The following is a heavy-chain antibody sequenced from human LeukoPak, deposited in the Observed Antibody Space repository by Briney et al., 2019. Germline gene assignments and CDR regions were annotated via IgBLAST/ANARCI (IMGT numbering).Heavy chain of an antibody. CDR1: RFTFSSYG. Sequence: GGSLRLSCAASRFTFSSYGLHWVRQAPGKGLGWVAFIRYDGSNKYYADSVKGRFTISKDNSKNTLYLQMNSLRAEDTAVYYCAKGGGAAATHLLDYWGQGTLVTVSS. D-gene: IGHD6-13*01. J-gene: IGHJ4*02. CDR3: AKGGGAAATHLLDY. V-gene: IGHV3-30*02. CDR2: IRYDGSNK.